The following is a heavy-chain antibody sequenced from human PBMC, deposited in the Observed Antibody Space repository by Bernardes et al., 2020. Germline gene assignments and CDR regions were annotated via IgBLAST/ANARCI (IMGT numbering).Heavy chain of an antibody. D-gene: IGHD3-22*01. Sequence: SETLSLTCTVSGGSISSYYWSWIRQPPGQGLEWIGYIYYSGSTNYNPSLKSRVTISVDTSKNQFSLKLSSVTAADTAVYYCARWTYYYDSSGYYSKTAAFDIGGQGTMVTVSS. CDR2: IYYSGST. CDR1: GGSISSYY. J-gene: IGHJ3*02. CDR3: ARWTYYYDSSGYYSKTAAFDI. V-gene: IGHV4-59*01.